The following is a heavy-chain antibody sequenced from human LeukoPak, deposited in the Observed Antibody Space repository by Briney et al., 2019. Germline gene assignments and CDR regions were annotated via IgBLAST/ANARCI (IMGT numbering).Heavy chain of an antibody. CDR2: ITSSSTSM. V-gene: IGHV3-21*01. Sequence: PGGSLRLSCAASGFTFSSYSRNWVRQAPGKGLEWVSSITSSSTSMYYADSVNGRFTISRDNAKNSLYLQMNSLRAEDTAVYYCARTYYDILTGYNPYFDNWGQGTLVTVSS. CDR1: GFTFSSYS. D-gene: IGHD3-9*01. J-gene: IGHJ4*02. CDR3: ARTYYDILTGYNPYFDN.